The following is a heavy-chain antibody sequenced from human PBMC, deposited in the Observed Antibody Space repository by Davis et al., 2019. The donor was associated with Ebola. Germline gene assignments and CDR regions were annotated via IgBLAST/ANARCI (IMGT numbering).Heavy chain of an antibody. J-gene: IGHJ4*02. CDR1: GYTLTDYP. CDR3: ARARYCSGGSCYSTD. V-gene: IGHV7-4-1*04. CDR2: INTDTRHP. Sequence: AASVKVSCKASGYTLTDYPINWVRQAPGQGLAWLGWINTDTRHPTYGQGFTGRFVFSLDTSVSMAYLQISSLKAEDTAVYYCARARYCSGGSCYSTDWGQGTLVTVSS. D-gene: IGHD2-15*01.